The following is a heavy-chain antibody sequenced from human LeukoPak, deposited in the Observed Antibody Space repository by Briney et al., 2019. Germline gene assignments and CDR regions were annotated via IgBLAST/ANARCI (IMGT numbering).Heavy chain of an antibody. D-gene: IGHD3-22*01. CDR1: GFIFTNYF. CDR3: ARGSQQLAGDSY. Sequence: GGSLRLSCAASGFIFTNYFMSWVRRAPGKGLEWVASIKHDGSEKYYVDSVRGRFTISRDNAKNSLYLQMSSLRAEDTAVYYCARGSQQLAGDSYWGQGTLVTVSS. V-gene: IGHV3-7*01. CDR2: IKHDGSEK. J-gene: IGHJ4*02.